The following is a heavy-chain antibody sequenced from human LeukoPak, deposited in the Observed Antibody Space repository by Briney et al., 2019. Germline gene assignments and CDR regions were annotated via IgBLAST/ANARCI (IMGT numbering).Heavy chain of an antibody. J-gene: IGHJ4*02. D-gene: IGHD3-16*01. CDR3: ARDLIRYFDY. CDR1: RXAFSNYE. CDR2: FSSSSTTI. V-gene: IGHV3-48*01. Sequence: GGSLRLSCAASRXAFSNYEMNWVGQSPGKGLEWVSYFSSSSTTIYYAGSVKGRFTISRENAKNSLYLQMNSLRGEDTAVYYCARDLIRYFDYWGQGTLVTVSS.